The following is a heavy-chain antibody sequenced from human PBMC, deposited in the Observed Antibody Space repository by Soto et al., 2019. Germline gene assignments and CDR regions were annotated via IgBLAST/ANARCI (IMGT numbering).Heavy chain of an antibody. CDR2: IYYSGST. D-gene: IGHD6-6*01. V-gene: IGHV4-59*01. Sequence: SETLSLTCTVSGGSISSYYWSWIRQPPGKGLEWIGYIYYSGSTNYNPSLKSRVTISVDTSKNHFSLKLSSVTAADTAVYYCARVYSSSSSYYYYYMDVWGKGTTVTVSS. J-gene: IGHJ6*03. CDR1: GGSISSYY. CDR3: ARVYSSSSSYYYYYMDV.